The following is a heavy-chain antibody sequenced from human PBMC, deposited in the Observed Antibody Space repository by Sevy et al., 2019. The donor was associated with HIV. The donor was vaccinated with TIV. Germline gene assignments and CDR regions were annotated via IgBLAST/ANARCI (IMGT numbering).Heavy chain of an antibody. CDR3: ATVAYNDFLTGYQIHFHY. V-gene: IGHV3-23*01. J-gene: IGHJ4*02. CDR2: ISAAGYCT. CDR1: GISISAYA. D-gene: IGHD3-9*01. Sequence: GGSLRLSCSGSGISISAYAMTWVRQTPGKGLEWVSGISAAGYCTYYADSVQGRFSISRDNSKNTFYLQMNSLRADDTAIYYCATVAYNDFLTGYQIHFHYWGQGSLVTVSS.